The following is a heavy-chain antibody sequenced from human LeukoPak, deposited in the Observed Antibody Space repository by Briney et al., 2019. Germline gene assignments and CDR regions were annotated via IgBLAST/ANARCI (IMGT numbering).Heavy chain of an antibody. CDR2: ISGRGGST. D-gene: IGHD3-10*01. CDR1: GFTFSSYA. V-gene: IGHV3-23*01. Sequence: GGSLRLSCAASGFTFSSYAMSWVRQAPGKGLEWVSAISGRGGSTYYADSVKGRFTISRDNSKNTLYLQMNSLRAEDTAVYYCAKDPGSGDYYGSGSQYFDYWGQGTLVTVSS. J-gene: IGHJ4*02. CDR3: AKDPGSGDYYGSGSQYFDY.